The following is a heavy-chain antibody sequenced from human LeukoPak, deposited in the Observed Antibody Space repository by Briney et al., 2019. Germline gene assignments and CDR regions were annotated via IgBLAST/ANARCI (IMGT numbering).Heavy chain of an antibody. CDR2: ISGSGDST. V-gene: IGHV3-23*01. CDR1: GFTFSSYA. CDR3: AKTRPLDSSSWSHEDY. Sequence: GGSLRLSCAASGFTFSSYAMSWVRQAPGKGLEWVSAISGSGDSTYYGDSVKGRFTISRDNSKNTLYLQMNSLRAEDTAVYYCAKTRPLDSSSWSHEDYWGQGTLVTVSS. J-gene: IGHJ4*02. D-gene: IGHD6-13*01.